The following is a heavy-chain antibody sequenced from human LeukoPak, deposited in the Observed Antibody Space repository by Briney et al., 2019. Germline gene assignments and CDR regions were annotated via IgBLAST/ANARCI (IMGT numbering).Heavy chain of an antibody. Sequence: PGGSLRLSCAASGFTFSSYSMNWVRQAPGKGLEWVSYISSSSSTIYYADSVKGRFTISRDNAKNSLYLQMNSLRAEDTAVYYCARGKGYSSRWYLIDYWGQGTLVTVSS. J-gene: IGHJ4*02. V-gene: IGHV3-48*01. D-gene: IGHD6-13*01. CDR3: ARGKGYSSRWYLIDY. CDR1: GFTFSSYS. CDR2: ISSSSSTI.